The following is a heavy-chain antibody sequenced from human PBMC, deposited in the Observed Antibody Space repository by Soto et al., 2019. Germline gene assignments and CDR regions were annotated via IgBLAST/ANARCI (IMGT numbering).Heavy chain of an antibody. D-gene: IGHD3-22*01. CDR2: FYDSGST. J-gene: IGHJ5*02. V-gene: IGHV4-59*01. CDR3: ARVGSGGYSNNWFDP. Sequence: SETLSLTCTVSRGSISDYYWGWIRQPPGKGLEWVGYFYDSGSTKYNPSLKSRVTISVDTSKNQISLEMKSVTVADTAVYYCARVGSGGYSNNWFDPWGQGTLVTVSS. CDR1: RGSISDYY.